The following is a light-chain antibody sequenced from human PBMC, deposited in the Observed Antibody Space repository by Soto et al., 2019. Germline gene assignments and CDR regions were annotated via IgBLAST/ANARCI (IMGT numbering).Light chain of an antibody. J-gene: IGKJ1*01. CDR1: QTISRW. Sequence: DIQMTQSPSTLSASVGDRVTITCRASQTISRWWAWYQQKPGKAPKLLIYEASSLQSGAPSRFSGSGSGTEFTLSISSPHPDDFASDYCQHYNVYPWTFGQGSEVDIK. CDR3: QHYNVYPWT. V-gene: IGKV1-5*03. CDR2: EAS.